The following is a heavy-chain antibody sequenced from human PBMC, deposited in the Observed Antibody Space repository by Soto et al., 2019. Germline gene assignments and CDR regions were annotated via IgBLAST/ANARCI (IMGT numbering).Heavy chain of an antibody. J-gene: IGHJ4*02. D-gene: IGHD2-2*01. CDR1: GFTFSNYG. V-gene: IGHV3-21*01. CDR3: ARERDGTSQIDN. CDR2: ISSSSSNI. Sequence: EVQLVESGGDLVKPGGSLRLSCAASGFTFSNYGMNWVRQAPGKGLEWVSSISSSSSNIYYGDSVKGRFTISRDNAKSSLYLQMNSLRAEDSAMYYCARERDGTSQIDNWGQGTLVTVSS.